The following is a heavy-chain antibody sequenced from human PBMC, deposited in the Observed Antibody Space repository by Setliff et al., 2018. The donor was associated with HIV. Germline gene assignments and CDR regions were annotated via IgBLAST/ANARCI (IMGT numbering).Heavy chain of an antibody. V-gene: IGHV4-61*02. CDR1: GGSISSGSYY. Sequence: SETLSLTCTVSGGSISSGSYYWSWIRQPAGKGLEWIGRMYTSGSTNYNPSLKSRVTISVDTSKNQFSLKLSSVTAADTAVYYCARGSGYPWNFDLWGRGTLVTVSS. CDR3: ARGSGYPWNFDL. CDR2: MYTSGST. J-gene: IGHJ2*01. D-gene: IGHD3-22*01.